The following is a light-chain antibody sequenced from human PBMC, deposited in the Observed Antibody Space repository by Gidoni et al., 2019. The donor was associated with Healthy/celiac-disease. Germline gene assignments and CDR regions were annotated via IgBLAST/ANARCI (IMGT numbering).Light chain of an antibody. CDR1: QSLLHSNGYNY. CDR3: MQALQTPIT. V-gene: IGKV2-28*01. J-gene: IGKJ5*01. CDR2: LGS. Sequence: DIVMTQPPLSLPVTPGEPASISCRSSQSLLHSNGYNYLDWYLQKPGQSPQLLIYLGSNRASGVPDMFSGSGSGTDFTLKISRVEAEDVGVYYCMQALQTPITFGQGTRLEIK.